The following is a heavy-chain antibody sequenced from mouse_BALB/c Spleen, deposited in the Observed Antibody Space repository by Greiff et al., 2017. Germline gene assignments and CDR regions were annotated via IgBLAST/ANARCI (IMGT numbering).Heavy chain of an antibody. CDR1: GFTFSSFG. CDR3: ARDLFITTVVATDY. CDR2: ISSGSSTI. J-gene: IGHJ2*01. D-gene: IGHD1-1*01. V-gene: IGHV5-17*02. Sequence: EVMLVESGGGLVQPGGSRKLSCAASGFTFSSFGMHWVRQAPEKGLEWVAYISSGSSTIYYADTVKGRFTISRDNPKNTLFLQMTSLRSEDTAMYYCARDLFITTVVATDYWGQGTTLTVSS.